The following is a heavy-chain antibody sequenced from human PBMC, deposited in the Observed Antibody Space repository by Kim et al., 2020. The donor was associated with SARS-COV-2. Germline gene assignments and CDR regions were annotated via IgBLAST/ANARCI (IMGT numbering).Heavy chain of an antibody. CDR2: IKSKTDGGTT. D-gene: IGHD3-16*01. J-gene: IGHJ6*02. CDR3: TTDLGWFGDYYYGMDV. V-gene: IGHV3-15*01. Sequence: GGSLRLSCAASGFTFSNAWMSWVRQAPGKGLEWVGRIKSKTDGGTTDYAAPVKGRFTISRDDSKNTLYLQMNSLKTEDTAVYYCTTDLGWFGDYYYGMDVWGQGTTVTVSS. CDR1: GFTFSNAW.